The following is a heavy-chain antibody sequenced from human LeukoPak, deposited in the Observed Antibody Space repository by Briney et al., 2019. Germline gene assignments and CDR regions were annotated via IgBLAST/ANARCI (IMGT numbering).Heavy chain of an antibody. CDR2: DKSKTNGRTT. V-gene: IGHV3-15*01. Sequence: PGGSLRLPCAASGFTFSNAWMSWVRQAPGKGLEWVGRDKSKTNGRTTDYAAPVKGRFTISRDDSKNTLYLQMNSLKTEDTAVYYCTKFDYAAFEYWGQGALVTVSS. CDR3: TKFDYAAFEY. J-gene: IGHJ4*02. CDR1: GFTFSNAW. D-gene: IGHD4-17*01.